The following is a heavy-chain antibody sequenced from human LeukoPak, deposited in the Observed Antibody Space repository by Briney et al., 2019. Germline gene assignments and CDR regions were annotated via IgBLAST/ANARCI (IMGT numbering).Heavy chain of an antibody. J-gene: IGHJ4*02. CDR3: AKDMDVGDYGSGDYFDY. CDR2: INPKSGGT. D-gene: IGHD3-10*01. Sequence: ASVKVSCKASGYTFTAYYMHWVRQAPGQGLEWMGWINPKSGGTNFAQKFQGRVTMTRDTSISTAYMELNRLRSDDTAVYYCAKDMDVGDYGSGDYFDYCGQGTLVTVSS. V-gene: IGHV1-2*02. CDR1: GYTFTAYY.